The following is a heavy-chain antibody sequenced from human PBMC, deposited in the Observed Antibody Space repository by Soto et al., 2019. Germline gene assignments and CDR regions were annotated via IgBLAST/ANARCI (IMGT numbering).Heavy chain of an antibody. Sequence: QVQLVQSGAEVKKPGASVKVSCKASGYTFTSYGISWVRQAPGQGLEWMGWISGYNGNTKYAQKLQGRVNMIKDTSTSTAYMDLRSLRSDDTAVYYWARDLGGQIVDYWGQGTLVTVSS. J-gene: IGHJ4*02. CDR1: GYTFTSYG. CDR2: ISGYNGNT. D-gene: IGHD1-26*01. V-gene: IGHV1-18*01. CDR3: ARDLGGQIVDY.